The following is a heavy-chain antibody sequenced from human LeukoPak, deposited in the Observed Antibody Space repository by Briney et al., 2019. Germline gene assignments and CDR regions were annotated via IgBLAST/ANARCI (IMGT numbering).Heavy chain of an antibody. CDR2: ISYDGSNK. CDR3: ARDLLDYYYDSSGYPDY. D-gene: IGHD3-22*01. Sequence: GGSLRLSCAASGFTFSSYAMHWARQAPGKGLEWVAVISYDGSNKYYADSVKGRFTISRDNSKNTLYLQMNSLRAEDTAVYYCARDLLDYYYDSSGYPDYWGQGTLVTVSS. V-gene: IGHV3-30-3*01. CDR1: GFTFSSYA. J-gene: IGHJ4*02.